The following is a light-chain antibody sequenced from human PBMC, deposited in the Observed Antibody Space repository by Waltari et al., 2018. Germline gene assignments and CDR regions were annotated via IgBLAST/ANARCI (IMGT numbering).Light chain of an antibody. V-gene: IGKV4-1*01. Sequence: DIVMTQSPDSLAVSLGERAPINCQASQSVLHSSNNKNYLAWYQQKPGQPPKLLIYWASTRESGVPDRFSGSGSGTDFTLTISSLQAEDVAVYYCQQYYSTCQFGQGTKVEIK. CDR1: QSVLHSSNNKNY. J-gene: IGKJ1*01. CDR3: QQYYSTCQ. CDR2: WAS.